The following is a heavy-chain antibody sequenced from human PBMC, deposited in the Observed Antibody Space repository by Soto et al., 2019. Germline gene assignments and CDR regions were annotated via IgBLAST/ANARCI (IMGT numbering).Heavy chain of an antibody. CDR3: ARDSYYDFWSGYSGYYYGMDV. J-gene: IGHJ6*02. Sequence: KPSETLSLTCTVSGVSISSSYWSWLRQSPGTGLEWIGYIYYSGSTNYNPSLKSRVTISVDTSKHQFSLKLSSVTAADTAVYYGARDSYYDFWSGYSGYYYGMDVWGQGTTVTVSS. CDR1: GVSISSSY. CDR2: IYYSGST. D-gene: IGHD3-3*01. V-gene: IGHV4-59*01.